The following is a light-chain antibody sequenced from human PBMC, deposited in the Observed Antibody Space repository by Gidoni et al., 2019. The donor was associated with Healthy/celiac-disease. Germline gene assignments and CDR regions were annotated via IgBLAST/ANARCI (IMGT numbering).Light chain of an antibody. V-gene: IGKV3-15*01. J-gene: IGKJ4*01. Sequence: EIGMTQSPATLSVSPGKRATLSCRASQSVSSNLAWYQQKPGQPPRLLIYGASTRAPGIPARFSGSGSGTEFTLTISSLQSEDFAVYYCQQYNNWPLTFGGGTKVEIK. CDR3: QQYNNWPLT. CDR2: GAS. CDR1: QSVSSN.